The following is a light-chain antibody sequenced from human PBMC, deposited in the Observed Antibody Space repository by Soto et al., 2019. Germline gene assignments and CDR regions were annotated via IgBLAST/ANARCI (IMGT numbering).Light chain of an antibody. J-gene: IGKJ2*01. CDR3: QQSGSSPGT. V-gene: IGKV3-20*01. Sequence: EIVLTQSPGTLSLSPGERATLSCRASQSISSYLAWYQQKPGQAPRLLIYGGSSRATGIPDRFSGSGYGTDFSLAITRLEPADFAVYYCQQSGSSPGTFGQGTKLEIK. CDR2: GGS. CDR1: QSISSY.